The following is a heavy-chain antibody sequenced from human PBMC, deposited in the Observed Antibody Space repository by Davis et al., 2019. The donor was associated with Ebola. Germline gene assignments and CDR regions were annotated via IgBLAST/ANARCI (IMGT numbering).Heavy chain of an antibody. CDR1: GFTFSSYG. V-gene: IGHV3-33*06. Sequence: PGGSLRLSCAASGFTFSSYGMHWVRQAPGKGLEWVAVIWYDGSNKYYADSVKGRFTISRDNSKNTLYLQMNSLRAEDTAVYYCAKQTQEYYYDSSGYYSQAEYFQHWGQGTLVTVSS. CDR3: AKQTQEYYYDSSGYYSQAEYFQH. CDR2: IWYDGSNK. J-gene: IGHJ1*01. D-gene: IGHD3-22*01.